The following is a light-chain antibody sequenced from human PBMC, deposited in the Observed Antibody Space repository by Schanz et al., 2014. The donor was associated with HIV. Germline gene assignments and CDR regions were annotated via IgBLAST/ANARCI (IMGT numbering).Light chain of an antibody. J-gene: IGKJ2*01. CDR2: WSS. Sequence: DIVMTQSPDSLAVSLGERAVINCKSSQSILFSSNNRNYLAWYQQKPGQPPKLLIYWSSSRESGVPDRFTGSGSGTDFTLTISGLQAEDVAVYYCQQYYSSPQTFGQGTKLEIK. CDR1: QSILFSSNNRNY. V-gene: IGKV4-1*01. CDR3: QQYYSSPQT.